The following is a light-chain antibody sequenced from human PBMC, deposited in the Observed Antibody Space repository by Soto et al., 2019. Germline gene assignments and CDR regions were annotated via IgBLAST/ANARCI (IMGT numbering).Light chain of an antibody. Sequence: QSVLSQPPSASGTPGQRVIISCSGSSSNLGSNSGNWYQQLPGTAPKLLIYNTYQRPLGVPDRFSGSKSGTSASLAISGLQSDDEGDYFCAAWDDSLNGPVFGVGTKLTVL. J-gene: IGLJ3*02. CDR2: NTY. CDR3: AAWDDSLNGPV. CDR1: SSNLGSNS. V-gene: IGLV1-44*01.